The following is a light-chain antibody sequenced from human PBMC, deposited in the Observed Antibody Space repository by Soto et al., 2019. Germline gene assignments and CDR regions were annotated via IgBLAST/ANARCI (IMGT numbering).Light chain of an antibody. CDR1: QSVSSSY. V-gene: IGKV3-20*01. J-gene: IGKJ1*01. CDR3: QQYGSSHTT. CDR2: GAS. Sequence: EIVLTQSPGTLSLSPGERATLSCSASQSVSSSYLAWYQQKPGQAPRLLIYGASSRATGIPDRFSGSGSGTDFTLTISRLEREDFAVYYCQQYGSSHTTFGQWTKGDIK.